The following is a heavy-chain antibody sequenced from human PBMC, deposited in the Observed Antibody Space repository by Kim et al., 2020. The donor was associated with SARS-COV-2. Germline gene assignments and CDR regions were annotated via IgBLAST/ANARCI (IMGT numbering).Heavy chain of an antibody. CDR2: VKPDASST. Sequence: GGSLRLSCAASGFTFSNHWMHWVRQAPGKGLVWVSRVKPDASSTSYADSVKGRFTISRDNAKNILYLQMNSLGVEDSAVYYCVRTTGSGDYVDWGQGTLVTVSS. CDR3: VRTTGSGDYVD. D-gene: IGHD4-17*01. V-gene: IGHV3-74*01. CDR1: GFTFSNHW. J-gene: IGHJ4*02.